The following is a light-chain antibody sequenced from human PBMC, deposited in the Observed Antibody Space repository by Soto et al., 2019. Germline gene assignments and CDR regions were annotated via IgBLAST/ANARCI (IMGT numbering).Light chain of an antibody. CDR1: QSISSSY. CDR2: GAS. V-gene: IGKV3-20*01. Sequence: EIVLTQSPGTLSLFPGERATLSCRASQSISSSYLAWYPQKPGQAPRLLIYGASSRATGIPDRFSGAGSATDFTLTIIRLEPEDFAVYYCHQYGSAPAWTFGQGTKVEIK. J-gene: IGKJ1*01. CDR3: HQYGSAPAWT.